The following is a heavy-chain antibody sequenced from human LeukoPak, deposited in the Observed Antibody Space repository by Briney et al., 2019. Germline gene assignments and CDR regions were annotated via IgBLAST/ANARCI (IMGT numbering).Heavy chain of an antibody. V-gene: IGHV3-21*06. J-gene: IGHJ4*02. CDR2: ISSTSAYT. CDR1: GFTFSSHR. Sequence: PGGSLRLSCAASGFTFSSHRINWVRQAPGKGLEWVSSISSTSAYTYYADSVKGRFTISRDNAKNSLYLQMNSLRAEDTAMYYCATGVTLDYWGQGTLVTVSS. D-gene: IGHD3-10*01. CDR3: ATGVTLDY.